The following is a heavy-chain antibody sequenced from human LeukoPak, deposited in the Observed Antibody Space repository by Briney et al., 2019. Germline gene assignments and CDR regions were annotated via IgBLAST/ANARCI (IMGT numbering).Heavy chain of an antibody. V-gene: IGHV1-69*13. CDR3: ARGVSPAASAPFDY. CDR1: RGTFSRYA. Sequence: GASVPVSCQASRGTFSRYAISWVRQAPGQGLEWMGGIIPIFGTANYAQKFQGRVTITADESTSTAYMELSSMRSEDTAAYYCARGVSPAASAPFDYWGQGTLVTVSS. CDR2: IIPIFGTA. D-gene: IGHD5-18*01. J-gene: IGHJ4*02.